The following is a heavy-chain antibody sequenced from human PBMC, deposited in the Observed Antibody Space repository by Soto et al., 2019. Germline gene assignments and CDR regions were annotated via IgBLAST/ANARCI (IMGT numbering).Heavy chain of an antibody. CDR2: INHSGTT. V-gene: IGHV4-34*01. CDR1: RGSFSGFY. Sequence: SETLSLTCGVYRGSFSGFYWSWVRQTPGGGLEWIGEINHSGTTNYNPSFQNRVTISVDKSTNNFSLKMTSVTAADAAVYYCARGSGYVYGYNFYGLDVWGQGTTVTVSS. J-gene: IGHJ6*02. D-gene: IGHD6-25*01. CDR3: ARGSGYVYGYNFYGLDV.